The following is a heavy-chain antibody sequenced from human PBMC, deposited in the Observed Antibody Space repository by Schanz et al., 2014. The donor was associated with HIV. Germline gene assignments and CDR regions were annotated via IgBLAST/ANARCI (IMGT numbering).Heavy chain of an antibody. CDR2: ISGSGGRT. CDR1: GFTFSRDA. CDR3: AKDRITGTAPPNYGMDV. Sequence: EVQLLESGGGLVQPGGSLRLSCAASGFTFSRDAMSWVRQAPGKGLEWVSTISGSGGRTYYADSVKGRFTISRENSKNTLYLQMNSLRAEDTALYYCAKDRITGTAPPNYGMDVWGQGTTVTVSS. D-gene: IGHD1-20*01. V-gene: IGHV3-23*01. J-gene: IGHJ6*02.